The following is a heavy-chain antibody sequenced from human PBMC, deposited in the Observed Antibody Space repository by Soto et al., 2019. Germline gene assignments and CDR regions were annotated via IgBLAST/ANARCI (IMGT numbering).Heavy chain of an antibody. CDR1: GFSVSSTS. V-gene: IGHV4-59*02. Sequence: XETLSLTCSVAGFSVSSTSWGWIRQSPGKGLEWIGYVYDSGSTNYSPSLKSRVTISVDTSKNQFFLRLRSVTAADTAVYYCGRIPYTSASFDYWGQGNLVTVSS. J-gene: IGHJ4*02. CDR2: VYDSGST. CDR3: GRIPYTSASFDY. D-gene: IGHD3-16*01.